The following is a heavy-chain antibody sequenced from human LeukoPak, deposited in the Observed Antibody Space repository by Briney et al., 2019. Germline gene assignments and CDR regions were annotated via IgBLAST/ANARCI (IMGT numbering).Heavy chain of an antibody. CDR3: ARGGNYWPQWWFDP. V-gene: IGHV3-53*01. D-gene: IGHD1-26*01. J-gene: IGHJ5*02. Sequence: GGSLRLSCAASGFIVSSNYMSWVRQAPGKGLEWVSIIYSGGSTYYADSVKGRFTISRDNSKNTLYLQMNSLRAEDTAVYYCARGGNYWPQWWFDPWGRGTLVSVSS. CDR2: IYSGGST. CDR1: GFIVSSNY.